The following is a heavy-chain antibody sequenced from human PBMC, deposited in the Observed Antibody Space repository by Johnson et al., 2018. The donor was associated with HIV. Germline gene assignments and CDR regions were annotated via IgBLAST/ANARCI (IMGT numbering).Heavy chain of an antibody. CDR2: ISYDGSNK. Sequence: QVQLVESGGGVVQPGRSLRLSCAATGFTFSNYAMHWVRQAPGKGLEWVAVISYDGSNKYYAESVKGRFTISRDSSKNTLFLQMNSLRPEDTAVYYCAMLFLHAFDIWGQGTMVTVSS. D-gene: IGHD3-10*01. J-gene: IGHJ3*02. V-gene: IGHV3-30-3*01. CDR1: GFTFSNYA. CDR3: AMLFLHAFDI.